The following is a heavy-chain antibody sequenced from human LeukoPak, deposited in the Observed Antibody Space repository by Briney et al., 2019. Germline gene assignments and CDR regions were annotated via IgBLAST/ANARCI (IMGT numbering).Heavy chain of an antibody. Sequence: PSETLSLTCTVSGYPISSGYYWGWIRQPPGKGLEWIGSIYHSGSTFYNPSLKSRVTISVDTAKNQFSLKLSSVTAADTAVYYCARWGAAAGFDYWGQGTLVTVSS. CDR3: ARWGAAAGFDY. D-gene: IGHD6-13*01. CDR2: IYHSGST. CDR1: GYPISSGYY. V-gene: IGHV4-38-2*02. J-gene: IGHJ4*02.